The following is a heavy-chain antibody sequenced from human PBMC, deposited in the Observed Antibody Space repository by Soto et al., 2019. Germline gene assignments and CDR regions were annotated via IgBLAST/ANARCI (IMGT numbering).Heavy chain of an antibody. D-gene: IGHD6-25*01. CDR3: ADETGSWYFDS. CDR2: VYNYGST. V-gene: IGHV4-59*11. J-gene: IGHJ4*02. CDR1: GASIIGHY. Sequence: SETLALTCTLSGASIIGHYWIWLRQPPGKGLEWIGYVYNYGSTTYSPSLKSRVTISADTSRNQISLNLTSVTAAATAIYCCADETGSWYFDSWGQGTLVTVSS.